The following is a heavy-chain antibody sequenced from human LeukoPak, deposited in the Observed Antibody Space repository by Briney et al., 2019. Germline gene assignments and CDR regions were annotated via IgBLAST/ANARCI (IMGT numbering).Heavy chain of an antibody. J-gene: IGHJ6*03. V-gene: IGHV1-69*05. CDR1: GYTFTGYY. CDR3: ARVGTASHYYYMDV. CDR2: ITPIFGTA. Sequence: SVKVSCKASGYTFTGYYMHWVRQAPGQGLEWMRGITPIFGTANYAQKFQGRVTITTDESTSTAYMELSSLRSEDTAAYYCARVGTASHYYYMDVWGKGTTVTVSS. D-gene: IGHD2-21*02.